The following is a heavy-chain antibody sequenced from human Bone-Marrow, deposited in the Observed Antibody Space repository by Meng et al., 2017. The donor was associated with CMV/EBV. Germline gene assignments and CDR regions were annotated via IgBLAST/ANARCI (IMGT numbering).Heavy chain of an antibody. CDR3: ARGFWNPYYEDTHDC. Sequence: GGSLRLSCEASGFPFSRYWMSWVRQAPGKGLEWVANINQDENENYYVDSVKGRFTISRDNAKNSMYLQMNSLRAEDTAVFYCARGFWNPYYEDTHDCWGHGTLVTVSS. CDR1: GFPFSRYW. CDR2: INQDENEN. D-gene: IGHD3-3*01. V-gene: IGHV3-7*04. J-gene: IGHJ4*01.